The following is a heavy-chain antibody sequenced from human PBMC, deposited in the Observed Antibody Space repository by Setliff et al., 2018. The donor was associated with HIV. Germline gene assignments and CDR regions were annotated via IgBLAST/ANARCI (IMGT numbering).Heavy chain of an antibody. CDR2: IWYDGTNK. D-gene: IGHD3-10*01. CDR3: ARLRLYNSALDY. CDR1: GFTFSSYG. Sequence: PGGSLRLSCAASGFTFSSYGMHWVRQAPGKGLEWVALIWYDGTNKNYADSVKGRFTISRDNSKNTVYLQMSSLRVEDTAVYYCARLRLYNSALDYWGQGTLITVSS. V-gene: IGHV3-33*01. J-gene: IGHJ4*02.